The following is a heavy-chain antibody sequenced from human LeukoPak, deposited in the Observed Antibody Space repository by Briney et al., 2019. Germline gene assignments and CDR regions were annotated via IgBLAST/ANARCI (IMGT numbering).Heavy chain of an antibody. Sequence: SETLSLACTVSGGSISSSSYYWGWIRQPPGKGLEWIGSIYYSGSTYYNPSLKSRVTISVDTSKNQFSLKLGSVTAADTAVYYCARLPYYYDSSEYYFDYWGQGTLVTVSS. CDR1: GGSISSSSYY. CDR2: IYYSGST. D-gene: IGHD3-22*01. V-gene: IGHV4-39*01. CDR3: ARLPYYYDSSEYYFDY. J-gene: IGHJ4*02.